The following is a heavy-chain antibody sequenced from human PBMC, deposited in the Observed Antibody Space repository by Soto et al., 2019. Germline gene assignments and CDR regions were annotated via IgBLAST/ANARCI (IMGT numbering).Heavy chain of an antibody. J-gene: IGHJ4*02. CDR2: ISRSSSTI. D-gene: IGHD3-16*01. V-gene: IGHV3-48*01. CDR1: GFTLSRYS. CDR3: ARDLAGGIPDS. Sequence: EVQLVESGGGLVQPGGSLRLSCVASGFTLSRYSMNWVRQAPGKGLEWVSYISRSSSTIYYADSVKGRFTISRDNAENSLYLQMNGLRAEDTAVYYCARDLAGGIPDSWGQGTRVTVSS.